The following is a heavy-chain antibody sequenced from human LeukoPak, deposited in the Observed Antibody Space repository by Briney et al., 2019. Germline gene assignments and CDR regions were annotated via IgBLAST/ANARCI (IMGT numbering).Heavy chain of an antibody. D-gene: IGHD6-19*01. CDR2: ISAYNGNT. Sequence: GASVKVSCKASGYTFTSYGISWVRQAPGQWLEWMGWISAYNGNTNYAQKLQGRVTMTTDTSTSTAYMELRSLRSDDTAVYYCARGPLGRGWYYFDYWGQGTLVTVSS. CDR3: ARGPLGRGWYYFDY. V-gene: IGHV1-18*01. CDR1: GYTFTSYG. J-gene: IGHJ4*02.